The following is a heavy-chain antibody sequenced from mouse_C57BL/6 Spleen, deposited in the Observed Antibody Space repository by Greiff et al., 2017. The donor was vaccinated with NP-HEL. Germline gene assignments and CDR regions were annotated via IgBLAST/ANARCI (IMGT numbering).Heavy chain of an antibody. J-gene: IGHJ2*01. V-gene: IGHV1-69*01. CDR1: GYTFTSYW. Sequence: QVQLQQPGAELVMPGASVKLSCKASGYTFTSYWMHWVKQRPGQGLEWIGEIDPSDSYTNYNQKFKGKSTLTVDKSSSTAYMQLSSLTSEDSAVYYCARLNYGSSYEYFDYWGQGTTLTVSS. D-gene: IGHD1-1*01. CDR2: IDPSDSYT. CDR3: ARLNYGSSYEYFDY.